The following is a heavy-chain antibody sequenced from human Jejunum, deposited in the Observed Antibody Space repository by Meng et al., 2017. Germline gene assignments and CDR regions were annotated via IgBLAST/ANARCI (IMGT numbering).Heavy chain of an antibody. Sequence: KKLGAPGKCSCNISGGTFNTNAISWGRQAPGQGLEWMGGIIPIIGTPNYAQKFQGRVTITADISTTTAYMEMSSLRSEDTAVYYCSRSWGFSSRNYWSYWGQGTLVTVSS. V-gene: IGHV1-69*06. CDR1: GGTFNTNA. D-gene: IGHD1-26*01. J-gene: IGHJ4*02. CDR3: SRSWGFSSRNYWSY. CDR2: IIPIIGTP.